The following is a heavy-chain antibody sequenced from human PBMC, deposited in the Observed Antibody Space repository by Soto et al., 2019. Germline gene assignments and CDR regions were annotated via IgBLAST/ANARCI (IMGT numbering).Heavy chain of an antibody. CDR3: GTGAAAVWGD. J-gene: IGHJ4*02. Sequence: QMQLVESGGGLVKPGGSLRLSCAASGFTFSDYHMSWIRQAPGKGLEWVSYISTGGSTVYYADSVKGRFTISRDNAKNSLYLQMNSLRADDTAVYYCGTGAAAVWGDWGQGTLVTVSS. V-gene: IGHV3-11*01. D-gene: IGHD6-25*01. CDR2: ISTGGSTV. CDR1: GFTFSDYH.